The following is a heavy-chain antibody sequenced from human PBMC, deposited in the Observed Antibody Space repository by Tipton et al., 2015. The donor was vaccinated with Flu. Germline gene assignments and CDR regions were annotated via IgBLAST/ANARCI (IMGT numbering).Heavy chain of an antibody. D-gene: IGHD2-21*01. CDR1: GFTFDDYA. J-gene: IGHJ4*02. CDR3: AKGGGVVVVSKGGQFDY. CDR2: ISWNSGSI. Sequence: SLRLSCAASGFTFDDYAMHWVRQAPGKGLEWVSGISWNSGSIGYADSVKGRFTISRDNAKNSLYLQMNSLRAEDTALYYCAKGGGVVVVSKGGQFDYWGQGTLVTVSS. V-gene: IGHV3-9*01.